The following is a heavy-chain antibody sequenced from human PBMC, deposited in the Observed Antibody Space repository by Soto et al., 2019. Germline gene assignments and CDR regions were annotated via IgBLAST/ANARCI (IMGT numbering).Heavy chain of an antibody. CDR1: GGSISSGGYS. V-gene: IGHV4-30-2*01. Sequence: SETLSLTCAVSGGSISSGGYSWSWIRQPPGKGLEWIGYIYHSGSTYYNPSLKSRVTISVDTSKNQFSLQLNSVTPEDTAVYYCARGLSSGRNNWFDPWGQGTPVTVSS. CDR2: IYHSGST. D-gene: IGHD6-19*01. J-gene: IGHJ5*02. CDR3: ARGLSSGRNNWFDP.